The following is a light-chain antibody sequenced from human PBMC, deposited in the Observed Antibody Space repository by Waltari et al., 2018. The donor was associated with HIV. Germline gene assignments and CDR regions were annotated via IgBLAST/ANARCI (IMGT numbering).Light chain of an antibody. CDR3: SSYTSSSTVV. Sequence: QSALTQPASVSGSPGQSITISGSRTNSLVCGHNYFSWYQQYPGKAPKLIIYDVSNRPSGVSNRFSASKSGNTASLTISGLQAEDEADYYCSSYTSSSTVVFGGGTKLTVL. CDR2: DVS. J-gene: IGLJ2*01. CDR1: NSLVCGHNY. V-gene: IGLV2-14*01.